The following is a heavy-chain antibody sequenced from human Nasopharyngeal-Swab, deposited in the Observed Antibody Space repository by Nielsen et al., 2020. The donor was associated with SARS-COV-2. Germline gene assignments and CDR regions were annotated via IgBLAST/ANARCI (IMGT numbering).Heavy chain of an antibody. Sequence: GESLKISCAASGFTFSDYYMSWIRQAPGKGLEWLSYISSSGSTIHYADSVKGRFTISRDNAKNSLYLQMNSLRAEDTAVYYCARGGPPTYYDILTGYPYYYYGMDVWGQGTTVTGSS. CDR3: ARGGPPTYYDILTGYPYYYYGMDV. J-gene: IGHJ6*02. CDR2: ISSSGSTI. D-gene: IGHD3-9*01. CDR1: GFTFSDYY. V-gene: IGHV3-11*01.